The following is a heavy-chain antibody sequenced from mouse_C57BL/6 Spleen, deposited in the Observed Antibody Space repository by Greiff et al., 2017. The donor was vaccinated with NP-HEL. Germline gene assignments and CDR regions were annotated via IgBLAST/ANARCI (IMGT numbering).Heavy chain of an antibody. V-gene: IGHV1-61*01. J-gene: IGHJ1*03. CDR3: ARLSSYYGSSDGYWYFDV. Sequence: VQLQQPGAELVRPGSSVKLSCKASGYTFTSYWMDWVKQRPGQGLEWIGNIYPSDSETHYNQKFKDKATLTVDKSSSTAYMQLSSLTSEDSAVYYCARLSSYYGSSDGYWYFDVWGKGTTVTVSS. D-gene: IGHD1-1*01. CDR2: IYPSDSET. CDR1: GYTFTSYW.